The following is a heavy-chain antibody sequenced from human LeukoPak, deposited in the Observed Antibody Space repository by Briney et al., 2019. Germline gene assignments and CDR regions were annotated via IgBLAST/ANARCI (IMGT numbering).Heavy chain of an antibody. V-gene: IGHV4-34*01. J-gene: IGHJ4*02. CDR2: ISRSGDT. Sequence: SETLSLTCAVYGGSFSGYYWSWIRQPPGKGLEWIGIISRSGDTYYNPSLKSRLTISVDTSKNQFSLKLDSVTAADTAVYYCAKGTSSGWSYFDYWGQGTLVTVSS. D-gene: IGHD6-19*01. CDR1: GGSFSGYY. CDR3: AKGTSSGWSYFDY.